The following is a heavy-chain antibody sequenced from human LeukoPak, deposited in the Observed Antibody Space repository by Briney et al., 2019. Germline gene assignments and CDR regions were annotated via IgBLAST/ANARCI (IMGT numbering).Heavy chain of an antibody. CDR1: GASISKTSDY. J-gene: IGHJ4*02. D-gene: IGHD3-22*01. CDR3: VRYRGYYSHFED. CDR2: LYFGATT. V-gene: IGHV4-39*07. Sequence: PSETLSLTCSVSGASISKTSDYWGWIRQPPGKGLEWVGSLYFGATTYYNPSVKSRVGISVDTSKNQLSLKLSSVTAADTAVYYCVRYRGYYSHFEDWGQGTLVSVSS.